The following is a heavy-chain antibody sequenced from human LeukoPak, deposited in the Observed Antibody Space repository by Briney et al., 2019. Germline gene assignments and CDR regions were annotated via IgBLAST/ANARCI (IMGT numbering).Heavy chain of an antibody. CDR3: ARDSSDILTGYYLFSFDY. CDR1: GFTFSSYS. Sequence: GGSLRLSCVVSGFTFSSYSMNWVRQAPGKGLEWVSSISSSSSYIYYADSVKGRFTISRDNAKNSLYLQMNSLRAEDTAVYYCARDSSDILTGYYLFSFDYWGQGTLVTVSS. V-gene: IGHV3-21*01. J-gene: IGHJ4*02. CDR2: ISSSSSYI. D-gene: IGHD3-9*01.